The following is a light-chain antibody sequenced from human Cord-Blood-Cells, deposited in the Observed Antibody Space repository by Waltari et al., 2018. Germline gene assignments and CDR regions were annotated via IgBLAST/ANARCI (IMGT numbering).Light chain of an antibody. CDR1: QSVSSY. J-gene: IGKJ4*01. V-gene: IGKV3-11*01. CDR2: DAS. CDR3: QQRSNWPPT. Sequence: EIVLTQSPATLSLSPGERATLPCRASQSVSSYLAWYQPKPGQAPRLLIYDASNRATGIPARFSGSGSGTDFTLTISSLEPEDFAVYYCQQRSNWPPTFGGGTKVEIK.